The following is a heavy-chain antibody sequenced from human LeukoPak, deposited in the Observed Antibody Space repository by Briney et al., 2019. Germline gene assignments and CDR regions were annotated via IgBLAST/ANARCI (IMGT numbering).Heavy chain of an antibody. CDR3: ATTSPHPYYDFWSGYYRFDY. Sequence: ASVEVSCKVSGYTLTELSMHWVRQAPGKGREWMGGFDPEDGETIYAQKFQGRVTMTEDTSTDTAYMELSSLRSEDTAVYYCATTSPHPYYDFWSGYYRFDYWGQGTLVTVSS. CDR2: FDPEDGET. CDR1: GYTLTELS. V-gene: IGHV1-24*01. J-gene: IGHJ4*02. D-gene: IGHD3-3*01.